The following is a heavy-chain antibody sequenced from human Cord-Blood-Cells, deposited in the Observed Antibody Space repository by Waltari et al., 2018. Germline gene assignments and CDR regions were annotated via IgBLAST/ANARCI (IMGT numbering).Heavy chain of an antibody. CDR2: ISGSGGST. V-gene: IGHV3-23*04. J-gene: IGHJ6*03. CDR1: GFTFSSYA. Sequence: EVQLVESGGGLVQPGGSLRLSCAASGFTFSSYAISWVLQAPGTGLEWVSAISGSGGSTYYADSVKGWFTISRDNSKNTLYLQMNSLRAEDTAVYYCAKGEGSGSYYYYYYYMDVWGKGTTVTVSS. D-gene: IGHD3-10*01. CDR3: AKGEGSGSYYYYYYYMDV.